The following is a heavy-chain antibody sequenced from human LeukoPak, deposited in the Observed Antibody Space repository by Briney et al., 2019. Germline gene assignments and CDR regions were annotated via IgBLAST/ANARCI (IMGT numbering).Heavy chain of an antibody. CDR1: GFTFSSYS. Sequence: GGSLRLSCAASGFTFSSYSMNWVRQAPGKGLEWVSSISSSSSYIYYADSVKGRFTISRDNAKDSLYLQMNSLRAEDTAVYYCARWGSSSWYYYMDVWGKGTTVTVSS. J-gene: IGHJ6*03. D-gene: IGHD6-13*01. CDR2: ISSSSSYI. CDR3: ARWGSSSWYYYMDV. V-gene: IGHV3-21*04.